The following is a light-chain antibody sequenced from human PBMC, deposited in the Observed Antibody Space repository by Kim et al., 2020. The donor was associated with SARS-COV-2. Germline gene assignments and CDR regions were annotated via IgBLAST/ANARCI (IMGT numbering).Light chain of an antibody. CDR3: QVWDSSSDHRV. CDR1: NIGSKS. J-gene: IGLJ3*02. CDR2: YDT. V-gene: IGLV3-21*04. Sequence: SYELTQPPSVSMAPGKTATITCGGNNIGSKSVQWYQQKPGQAPVLVIYYDTNRPSGIPERFSGSNSGNTATLTVSRVEAGDEADYYCQVWDSSSDHRVFG.